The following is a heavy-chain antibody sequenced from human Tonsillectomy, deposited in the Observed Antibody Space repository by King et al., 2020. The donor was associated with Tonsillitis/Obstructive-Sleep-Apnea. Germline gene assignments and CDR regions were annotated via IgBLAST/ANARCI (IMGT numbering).Heavy chain of an antibody. V-gene: IGHV3-11*06. Sequence: VQLVESGGGLVKPGGSLRLSCVASGFTFSDYYMSWIRQAPGKGLEWLSYISSSSTYTNHADSVKGRFTISRDNAKNSLYLQMNSLRAEDTAVYYCARSFLYSRGWYNPYGVDVWGQGTTVTVSS. CDR3: ARSFLYSRGWYNPYGVDV. J-gene: IGHJ6*02. CDR2: ISSSSTYT. CDR1: GFTFSDYY. D-gene: IGHD6-19*01.